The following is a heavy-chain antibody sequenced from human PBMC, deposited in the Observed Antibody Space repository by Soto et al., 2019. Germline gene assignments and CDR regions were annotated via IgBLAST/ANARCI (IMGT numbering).Heavy chain of an antibody. CDR1: GFTFSNYA. D-gene: IGHD1-1*01. J-gene: IGHJ5*02. Sequence: EVPLLESGGTLLQPGGSLRLSCAASGFTFSNYAMTWVRQAPGKGLEWVSSISGSGRSSYYAESLKGRFAISRDNSKNTLYLQMYGLRAEDTAVYYCVKVPTDDDATSGRFDPWGQGTLVTVSS. CDR3: VKVPTDDDATSGRFDP. CDR2: ISGSGRSS. V-gene: IGHV3-23*01.